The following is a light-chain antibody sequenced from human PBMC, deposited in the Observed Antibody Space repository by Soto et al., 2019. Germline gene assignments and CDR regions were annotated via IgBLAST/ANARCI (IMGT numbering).Light chain of an antibody. CDR2: GAS. CDR3: QQYDTSPLFT. V-gene: IGKV3-20*01. J-gene: IGKJ3*01. Sequence: EIVLTQSPGTLSLSPGERAALSCMAVQSVRGRYLAWYQQRPGQAPRLLIYGASSRATGIPDRFTGSGSGTDFTLTISRLEPEDFAVYYCQQYDTSPLFTSGPGTKVDIK. CDR1: QSVRGRY.